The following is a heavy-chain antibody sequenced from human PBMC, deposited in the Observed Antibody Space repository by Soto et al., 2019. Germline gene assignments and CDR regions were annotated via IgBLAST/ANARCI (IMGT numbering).Heavy chain of an antibody. Sequence: CTVSGGSIRSGGYYWSWVRQNPRRGLEWIGNIYYSGNTYYNPSLKSRLTISVDTSKNQFSLNLSSVTAADTAVYYCARDRLMATAGTARHYFGLDVWGQGTTVTVSS. CDR3: ARDRLMATAGTARHYFGLDV. J-gene: IGHJ6*02. CDR1: GGSIRSGGYY. V-gene: IGHV4-31*03. CDR2: IYYSGNT. D-gene: IGHD5-18*01.